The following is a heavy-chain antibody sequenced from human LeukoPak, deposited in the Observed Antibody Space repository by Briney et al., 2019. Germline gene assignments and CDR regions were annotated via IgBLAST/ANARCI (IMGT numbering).Heavy chain of an antibody. J-gene: IGHJ5*02. CDR1: GFTFSNAW. Sequence: PGGSLRLSCVASGFTFSNAWMSWVRQAPGKGLEWVGRIKSKTDGGTTDYAAPVKGRFTISRDDSKNTLYLQMNSLKTEDTAVYYCTTRNIKYGDLGHWFDPWGQGTLVTVSS. V-gene: IGHV3-15*01. CDR3: TTRNIKYGDLGHWFDP. CDR2: IKSKTDGGTT. D-gene: IGHD4-17*01.